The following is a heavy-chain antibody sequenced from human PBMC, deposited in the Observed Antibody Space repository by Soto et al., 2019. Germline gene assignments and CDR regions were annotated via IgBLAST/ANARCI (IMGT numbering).Heavy chain of an antibody. V-gene: IGHV5-51*01. CDR1: GYSFTSYW. D-gene: IGHD6-6*01. J-gene: IGHJ3*02. CDR3: ARSIAEPQDAFDI. Sequence: GESLKISCKGSGYSFTSYWIGWVSQMPGKGLEWMGIIYPGDSDTRYSPSFQGQVTISADKSISTAYLQWSSLKASDTAMYYCARSIAEPQDAFDIWGQGTMVTVSS. CDR2: IYPGDSDT.